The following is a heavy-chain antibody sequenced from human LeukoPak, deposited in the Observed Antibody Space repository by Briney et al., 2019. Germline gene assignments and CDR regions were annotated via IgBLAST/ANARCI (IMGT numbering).Heavy chain of an antibody. D-gene: IGHD3-10*01. V-gene: IGHV1-46*01. CDR3: ARHEYDYGSGSYRP. CDR1: GYTFTGYY. J-gene: IGHJ5*02. CDR2: INPSGGGT. Sequence: ASVTVSCKASGYTFTGYYMHWVRQAPGQGLEWMGIINPSGGGTSYSQKFQGRVTMTRDMSTSTVYMELSSLTSEDTAVYYCARHEYDYGSGSYRPWGQGTLVTVSS.